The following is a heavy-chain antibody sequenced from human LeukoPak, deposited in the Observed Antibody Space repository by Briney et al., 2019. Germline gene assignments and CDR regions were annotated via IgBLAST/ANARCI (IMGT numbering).Heavy chain of an antibody. J-gene: IGHJ5*02. Sequence: SVTVSCKASGGTFSSYAISWVRQAPGQGLEWMGRIIPILGIANYAQKFQGRVTITADKSTSTAYMELSSLRSEDTAVYYCAREYCSGGSCYSSRWFDPWGQGTLVTVSS. CDR2: IIPILGIA. CDR1: GGTFSSYA. D-gene: IGHD2-15*01. CDR3: AREYCSGGSCYSSRWFDP. V-gene: IGHV1-69*04.